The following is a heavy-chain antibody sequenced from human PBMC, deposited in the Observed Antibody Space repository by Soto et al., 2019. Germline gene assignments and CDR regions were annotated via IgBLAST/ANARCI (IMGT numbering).Heavy chain of an antibody. Sequence: SETLSLTCTVSGGSISSGGYYWSWIRQHPGKGLEWIGYIYYSGSTYYNPSLKSRVTISVDTSKNQFSLKLSSVTAADTAVYYCAREEVVYAEGGRYYYYGMDVWGQGTTVTVSS. D-gene: IGHD2-8*02. V-gene: IGHV4-31*03. CDR1: GGSISSGGYY. J-gene: IGHJ6*02. CDR3: AREEVVYAEGGRYYYYGMDV. CDR2: IYYSGST.